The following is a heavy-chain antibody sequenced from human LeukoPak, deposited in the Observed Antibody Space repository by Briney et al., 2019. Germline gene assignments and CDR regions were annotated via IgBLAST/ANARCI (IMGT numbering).Heavy chain of an antibody. J-gene: IGHJ4*02. CDR1: GVSMSAYQ. CDR2: INTKGET. D-gene: IGHD2-21*01. CDR3: ATSNDAKIAPFDH. V-gene: IGHV4-4*09. Sequence: SETLSLTCTVSGVSMSAYQWSWVRQSPEKGLEWIGCINTKGETSYDPSLKSRVTTSVDTSKSQFSLRLTSVTAADTAVYYCATSNDAKIAPFDHWGQGAPVTVSS.